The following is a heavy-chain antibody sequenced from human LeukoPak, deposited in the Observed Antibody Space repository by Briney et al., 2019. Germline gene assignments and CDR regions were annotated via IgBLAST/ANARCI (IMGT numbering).Heavy chain of an antibody. CDR2: ISYDGSNK. D-gene: IGHD1-1*01. CDR1: GFTFSSYA. Sequence: PGGSLRLSCAASGFTFSSYAMHWVRQAPGKGLEWVAVISYDGSNKYYADSVKGRFTISRDKAKNTLYLQMNSLRAEDTAVYYCASGTSEYFDYWGQGTLVTVSS. V-gene: IGHV3-30-3*01. CDR3: ASGTSEYFDY. J-gene: IGHJ4*02.